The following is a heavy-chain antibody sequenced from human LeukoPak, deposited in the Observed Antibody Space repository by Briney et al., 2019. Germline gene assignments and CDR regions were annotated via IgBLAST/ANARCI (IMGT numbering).Heavy chain of an antibody. D-gene: IGHD2-2*01. Sequence: GGSLRLSCAASGFTFSSYAMHWVRQAPGRGLEWVAVISYDGSNKYYADSVKGRFTISRDKSKNTLYLQMNSLRAEDTAVYYCARDRGIVVVPAAMAGVFDYWGQGTLVTVSS. CDR3: ARDRGIVVVPAAMAGVFDY. V-gene: IGHV3-30*04. CDR2: ISYDGSNK. J-gene: IGHJ4*02. CDR1: GFTFSSYA.